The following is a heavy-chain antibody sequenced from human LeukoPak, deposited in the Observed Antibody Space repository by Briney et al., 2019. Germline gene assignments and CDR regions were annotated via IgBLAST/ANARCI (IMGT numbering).Heavy chain of an antibody. J-gene: IGHJ4*02. CDR1: GFTFDDYA. V-gene: IGHV3-9*01. CDR3: AKDKSPYSSSWYDY. CDR2: ISWISGSI. Sequence: GGSLRLSCAASGFTFDDYAMHWVRHAPGKGLEWVSGISWISGSIGYADSVKGRFTISRDNAKNSLYLQMNSLRAEDTALYYCAKDKSPYSSSWYDYWGQGTLVTVSS. D-gene: IGHD6-13*01.